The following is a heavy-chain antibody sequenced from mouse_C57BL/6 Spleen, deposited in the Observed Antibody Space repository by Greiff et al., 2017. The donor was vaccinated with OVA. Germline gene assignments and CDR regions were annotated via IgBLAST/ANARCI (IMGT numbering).Heavy chain of an antibody. Sequence: EVKVVESGGGLVKPGGSLKLSCAASGFTFSDYGMHWVRQAPEKGLEWVAYISSGSSTIYYADTVKGRFTISRDNAKNTLFLQMTSLRSEDTAMYYCARDPYYYGSSYVGYWGQGTTLTVSS. D-gene: IGHD1-1*01. CDR1: GFTFSDYG. CDR2: ISSGSSTI. V-gene: IGHV5-17*01. J-gene: IGHJ2*01. CDR3: ARDPYYYGSSYVGY.